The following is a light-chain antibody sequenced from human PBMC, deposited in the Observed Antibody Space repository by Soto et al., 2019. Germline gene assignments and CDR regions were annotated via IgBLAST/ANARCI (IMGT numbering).Light chain of an antibody. Sequence: DIQMTQSPSTLSASVVDTVTITFRASQSISSWLAWYQQKPGKAPKLLIYKASSLESGVPSRFSGSGSGTEFTLTISSLQPDDFAAYYCQQYNSYWRFGQGTKVDIK. J-gene: IGKJ1*01. V-gene: IGKV1-5*03. CDR1: QSISSW. CDR3: QQYNSYWR. CDR2: KAS.